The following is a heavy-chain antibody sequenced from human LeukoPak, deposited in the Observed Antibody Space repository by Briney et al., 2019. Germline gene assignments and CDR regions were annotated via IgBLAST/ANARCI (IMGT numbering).Heavy chain of an antibody. Sequence: PSETLSLTCTVSGGSISSSSYYWGWIRQPPGKGLEWMGSIYYSGSTYYNPSLKSRVTISVDTSKNQFSLKLSSVTAADTAVYYCARDRAIFGVVIIGNYFDYWGQGTLVTVSS. D-gene: IGHD3-3*01. J-gene: IGHJ4*02. CDR3: ARDRAIFGVVIIGNYFDY. V-gene: IGHV4-39*07. CDR1: GGSISSSSYY. CDR2: IYYSGST.